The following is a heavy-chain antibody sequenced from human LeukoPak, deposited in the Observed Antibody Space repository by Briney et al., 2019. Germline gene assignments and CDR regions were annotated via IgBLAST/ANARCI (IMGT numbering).Heavy chain of an antibody. CDR1: GGSISNYY. CDR3: ARVRAVIIAGRYYYYIDV. D-gene: IGHD3-3*01. V-gene: IGHV4-59*01. CDR2: IYDSGTT. Sequence: SETLSLTCTVSGGSISNYYWTWIRQPPGKGLEWIGYIYDSGTTNYNPSLKSRVTISVDRSRNQFSLKVSSVTAADTAVYYCARVRAVIIAGRYYYYIDVWGKGTTVTVSS. J-gene: IGHJ6*03.